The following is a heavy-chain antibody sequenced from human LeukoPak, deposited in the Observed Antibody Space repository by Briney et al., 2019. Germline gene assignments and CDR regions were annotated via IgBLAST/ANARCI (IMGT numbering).Heavy chain of an antibody. V-gene: IGHV3-21*01. CDR1: GFTFSSYS. CDR3: ARDRRREVLTQDY. Sequence: PGGSLRLSCAASGFTFSSYSMNWVRQAPGKGLEWVSSISSSSSYTYYADSVKGRFTISRDNAKNSLYLQMNSLRAEDTAVYYCARDRRREVLTQDYWGQGTLVTVSS. D-gene: IGHD1-14*01. J-gene: IGHJ4*02. CDR2: ISSSSSYT.